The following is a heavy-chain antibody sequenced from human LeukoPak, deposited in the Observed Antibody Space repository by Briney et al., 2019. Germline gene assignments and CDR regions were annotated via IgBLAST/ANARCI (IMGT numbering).Heavy chain of an antibody. V-gene: IGHV3-33*01. Sequence: GRSLRLSCAASGFTFSSYGMHWVRQAPGKGLEWVAVIWYDGSNKYYADSVKGRFTISRDNSKNTLYLQMNSLRAEDTAVYYCARDLSRPLFDYWGQGTLVTVSS. CDR3: ARDLSRPLFDY. CDR1: GFTFSSYG. CDR2: IWYDGSNK. J-gene: IGHJ4*02.